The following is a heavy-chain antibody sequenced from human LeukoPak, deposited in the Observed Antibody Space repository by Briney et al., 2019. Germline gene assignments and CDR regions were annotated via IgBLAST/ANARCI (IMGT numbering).Heavy chain of an antibody. CDR2: INPNSGGT. CDR3: ARGYPNDAFDI. V-gene: IGHV1-2*02. CDR1: GYTFTSYG. J-gene: IGHJ3*02. D-gene: IGHD1-1*01. Sequence: ASVKVSCKASGYTFTSYGISWVRQAPGQGLEWMGWINPNSGGTNYAQKFQGRVTMTRDTSISTAYMELSRLRSDDTAVYYCARGYPNDAFDIWGQGTMVTVSS.